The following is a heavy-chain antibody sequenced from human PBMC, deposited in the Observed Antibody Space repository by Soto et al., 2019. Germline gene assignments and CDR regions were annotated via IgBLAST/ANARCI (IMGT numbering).Heavy chain of an antibody. V-gene: IGHV4-59*01. J-gene: IGHJ4*02. CDR3: ARVRGTAGKRYFDY. Sequence: SETLSLTCTVSGGSMIAYYWDWMRQPPGKGLQWIGYTYYSGSTTYNPSLKSRVTISVDSSKNQFSLKLDSVTPADTAVYYCARVRGTAGKRYFDYWGPGTLVTVSS. CDR2: TYYSGST. D-gene: IGHD6-13*01. CDR1: GGSMIAYY.